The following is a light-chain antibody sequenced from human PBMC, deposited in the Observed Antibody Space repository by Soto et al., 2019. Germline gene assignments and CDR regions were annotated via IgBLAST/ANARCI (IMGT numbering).Light chain of an antibody. J-gene: IGKJ3*01. V-gene: IGKV1-9*01. CDR1: QGISSY. CDR3: QQSRT. Sequence: DIQLTQSPSFLSASLGDRVTITCRASQGISSYLAWYQQKPGKAPKLLIYAASTLQSGVPSRFSGSGSGTEFTLTISSLQPEDFATYYCQQSRTFGPGTKVDIK. CDR2: AAS.